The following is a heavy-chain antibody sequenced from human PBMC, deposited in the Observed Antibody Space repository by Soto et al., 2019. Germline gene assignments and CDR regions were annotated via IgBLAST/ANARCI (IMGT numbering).Heavy chain of an antibody. V-gene: IGHV4-61*08. CDR1: GGSVSRAGYF. J-gene: IGHJ2*01. CDR2: NYYTGTT. CDR3: ARWADKDDFDL. Sequence: PSETRPLTWTVSGGSVSRAGYFWSWIRPAPGKGLEWRGYNYYTGTTTYNPSLKSRITISVDTSKNKFSLKLSSVTAADTAVYYCARWADKDDFDLWGRATLVTV.